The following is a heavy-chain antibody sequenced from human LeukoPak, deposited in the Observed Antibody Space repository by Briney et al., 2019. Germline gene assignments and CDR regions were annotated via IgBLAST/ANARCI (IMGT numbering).Heavy chain of an antibody. CDR1: GFTFSTSG. V-gene: IGHV3-73*01. CDR3: TSQVDEGY. D-gene: IGHD5-12*01. J-gene: IGHJ4*02. Sequence: GGSLRLSCAASGFTFSTSGMHWVRQASGKGLEWVGRIRSKARSYATTYAESVKGRFTISRDDSKNTAYLQMNSLKTEDTAVYYCTSQVDEGYWGQGTLVTVSS. CDR2: IRSKARSYAT.